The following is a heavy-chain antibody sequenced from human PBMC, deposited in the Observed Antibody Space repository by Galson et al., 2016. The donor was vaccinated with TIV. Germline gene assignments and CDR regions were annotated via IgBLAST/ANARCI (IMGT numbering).Heavy chain of an antibody. D-gene: IGHD3-3*01. J-gene: IGHJ6*02. CDR3: ARDRYYDASGYYFYYYGMDV. V-gene: IGHV3-53*01. Sequence: SLRLSCAASGFIVNNNQMSWVRQAPGKGLEWISVIYSDSRPYYANSVAGRFTISRGDSKNTLYLQMTSLRAEDTAVYYCARDRYYDASGYYFYYYGMDVWGQGTTVTVSS. CDR1: GFIVNNNQ. CDR2: IYSDSRP.